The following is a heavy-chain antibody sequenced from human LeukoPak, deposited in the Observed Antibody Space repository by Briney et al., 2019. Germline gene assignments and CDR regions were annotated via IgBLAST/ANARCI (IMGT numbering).Heavy chain of an antibody. CDR2: ISYDGSNK. CDR1: GFTFSSYG. CDR3: TRLAEDVVVTADLDY. V-gene: IGHV3-30*03. Sequence: PGRSLRLSCAASGFTFSSYGMHWVRQAPGKGLEWVAVISYDGSNKYYADSVKGRFTISRDNSKNTLYLQMNSLRTEDTAVYYCTRLAEDVVVTADLDYWGQGTLVTVSS. J-gene: IGHJ4*02. D-gene: IGHD2-21*02.